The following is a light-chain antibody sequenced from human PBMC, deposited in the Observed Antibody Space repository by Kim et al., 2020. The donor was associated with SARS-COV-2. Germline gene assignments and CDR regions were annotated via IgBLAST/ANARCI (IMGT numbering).Light chain of an antibody. CDR1: QSVGSN. CDR3: QHYNNWT. Sequence: LFVTPGQSACLSFWASQSVGSNLACYPQRPGQAPRLLIYGASTTASGIPAMFIGSVSGTEFTLTISILLSDDFAVFYCQHYNNWTFGQWTKVDIK. CDR2: GAS. V-gene: IGKV3-15*01. J-gene: IGKJ1*01.